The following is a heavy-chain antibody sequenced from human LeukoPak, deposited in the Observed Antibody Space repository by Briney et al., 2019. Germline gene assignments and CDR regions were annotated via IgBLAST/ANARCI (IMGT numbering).Heavy chain of an antibody. Sequence: GASVKVPCKASGYTFTGYYIHWVRQAPGQGLEWMGWINPNSGGTNYAQTFQGRVTMTRDTSVSTAFMELSRLRSDDTAVYFCARGLYYYDSSSSFDYWGQGALVTVSS. CDR2: INPNSGGT. D-gene: IGHD3-22*01. CDR1: GYTFTGYY. CDR3: ARGLYYYDSSSSFDY. V-gene: IGHV1-2*02. J-gene: IGHJ4*02.